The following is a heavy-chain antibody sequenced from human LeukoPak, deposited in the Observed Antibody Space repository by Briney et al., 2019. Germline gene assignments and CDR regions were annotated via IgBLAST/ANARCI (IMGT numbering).Heavy chain of an antibody. CDR3: ARVSPNAVTTLRFCYY. V-gene: IGHV3-7*01. J-gene: IGHJ4*02. Sequence: GGSLRLSCAASGFTFSSYWMSWVRQAPGKGLEWVANIKQDGSEKDYVDSVKGRFTISRDNAKNSLYLQMNSLRAEHTAGYYCARVSPNAVTTLRFCYYWGQGTLVTVSS. CDR2: IKQDGSEK. CDR1: GFTFSSYW. D-gene: IGHD4-17*01.